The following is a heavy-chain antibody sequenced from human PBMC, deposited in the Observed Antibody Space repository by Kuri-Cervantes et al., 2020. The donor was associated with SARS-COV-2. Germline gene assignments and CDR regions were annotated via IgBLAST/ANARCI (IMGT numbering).Heavy chain of an antibody. Sequence: SETLSLTCTVSGGSISSYYWSWIRQPPGKGLEWIGYIYYRGSTNYNPSLKSRVTMSVDTSKNQFSLKLSSVTAADTAVYYCARDYYDSSGYYYPDYWGQGTLVTVSS. CDR2: IYYRGST. CDR3: ARDYYDSSGYYYPDY. CDR1: GGSISSYY. V-gene: IGHV4-59*12. D-gene: IGHD3-22*01. J-gene: IGHJ4*02.